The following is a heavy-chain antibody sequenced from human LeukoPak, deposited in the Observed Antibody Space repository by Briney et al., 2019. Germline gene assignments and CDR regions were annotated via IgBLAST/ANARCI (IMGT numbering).Heavy chain of an antibody. Sequence: SETLSLTCTVSGVSISSSSYYWGWIRQPPGKGLEWIGSIYYSGSTYYNPSLKSRVTISVDTSKNQFSLKLSSVTAADTAVYYCAREGQYSSFVWVLPGYYYYGMDVWGQGTTVTVSS. CDR3: AREGQYSSFVWVLPGYYYYGMDV. V-gene: IGHV4-39*02. D-gene: IGHD6-6*01. J-gene: IGHJ6*02. CDR1: GVSISSSSYY. CDR2: IYYSGST.